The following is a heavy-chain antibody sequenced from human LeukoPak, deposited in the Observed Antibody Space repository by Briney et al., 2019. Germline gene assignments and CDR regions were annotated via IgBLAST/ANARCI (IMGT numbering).Heavy chain of an antibody. V-gene: IGHV4-59*01. CDR3: GGETVRGVTL. CDR1: GGSISSYY. J-gene: IGHJ4*02. Sequence: SETLSLTCTVSGGSISSYYWSWIRQPPGKGLEGIGYIYYSGSTNYNPSLKSRVTISVDTSKNQFSLKLSSVTGADTAVYYCGGETVRGVTLWGEGTLVSVSS. CDR2: IYYSGST. D-gene: IGHD3-10*01.